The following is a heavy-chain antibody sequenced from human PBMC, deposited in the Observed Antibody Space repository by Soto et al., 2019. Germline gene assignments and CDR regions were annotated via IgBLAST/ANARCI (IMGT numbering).Heavy chain of an antibody. CDR1: GGSISSGGYY. D-gene: IGHD3-22*01. J-gene: IGHJ5*02. CDR2: IYYSGST. CDR3: ARFRLEPNWFDP. Sequence: SETLSLTCTVSGGSISSGGYYWSWIRQHPGKGLEWIGYIYYSGSTYYNPSLKSRVTISVDTSKNQFSLKLSSVTAADTAVYYCARFRLEPNWFDPWGQGTLVTVSS. V-gene: IGHV4-31*03.